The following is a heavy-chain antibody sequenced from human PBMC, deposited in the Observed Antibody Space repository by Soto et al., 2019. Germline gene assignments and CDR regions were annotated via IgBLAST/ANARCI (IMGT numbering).Heavy chain of an antibody. CDR3: ASDLVGASDSYGLDV. CDR1: GFTFSNYG. D-gene: IGHD1-26*01. CDR2: IWHDGNNK. J-gene: IGHJ6*02. V-gene: IGHV3-33*01. Sequence: GGSLRLSCAASGFTFSNYGMHWGRQAPGKGLEWVAIIWHDGNNKYYADSVRGRFIISRDNSKNRLYLQMNSLRAEDTAVYYCASDLVGASDSYGLDVWGQGTPVTVSS.